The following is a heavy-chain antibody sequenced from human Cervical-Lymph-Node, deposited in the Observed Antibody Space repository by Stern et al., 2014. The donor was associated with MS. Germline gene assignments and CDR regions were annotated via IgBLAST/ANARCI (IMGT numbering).Heavy chain of an antibody. V-gene: IGHV1-69*01. CDR2: IIPIFGTA. CDR1: GGTFSSYA. Sequence: QVQLVQSGAEVKKPGSSVKVSCKASGGTFSSYAISWARQAPGQGLEWMGGIIPIFGTANYAQKFQGRVTITADESTSTAYMELSSLRSEDTAVYYCARGTYYYDSSGYYYFDYWGQGTLVTVSS. CDR3: ARGTYYYDSSGYYYFDY. J-gene: IGHJ4*02. D-gene: IGHD3-22*01.